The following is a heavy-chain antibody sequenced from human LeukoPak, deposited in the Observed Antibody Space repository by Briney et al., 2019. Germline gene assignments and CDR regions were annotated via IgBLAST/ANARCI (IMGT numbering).Heavy chain of an antibody. CDR3: ARLDCTGDGCYNH. Sequence: NASETLSLTCSVSGDSVTSYYWSWIRQPPGKGLEWIRYVSSDGTTNYTPSLRSRVIMSVDTAKNHISLSLTSLTAADTAIYYCARLDCTGDGCYNHWGQGTLVTVSS. CDR1: GDSVTSYY. V-gene: IGHV4-59*08. J-gene: IGHJ4*02. D-gene: IGHD2-8*02. CDR2: VSSDGTT.